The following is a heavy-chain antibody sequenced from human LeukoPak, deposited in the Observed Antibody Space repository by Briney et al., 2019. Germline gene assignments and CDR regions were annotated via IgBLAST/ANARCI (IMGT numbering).Heavy chain of an antibody. CDR1: GFTVSSNY. Sequence: QSGGSLRLSCAASGFTVSSNYMSWVRQAPGKGLEWVSAISSGGSTYYEDSVKGRFTISRDNSKNTLYVQMNSLRVEDTAVYYCARDWKLVPGDYWGQGTLVTVSS. J-gene: IGHJ4*02. CDR2: ISSGGST. CDR3: ARDWKLVPGDY. V-gene: IGHV3-53*01. D-gene: IGHD6-13*01.